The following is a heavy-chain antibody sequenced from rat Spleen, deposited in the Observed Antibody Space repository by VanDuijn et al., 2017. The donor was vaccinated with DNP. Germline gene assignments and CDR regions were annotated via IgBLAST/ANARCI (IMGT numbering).Heavy chain of an antibody. D-gene: IGHD1-12*02. J-gene: IGHJ2*01. CDR1: GFSLTSSS. Sequence: QVQLKESGPGLVQPSQTLSLTCTVSGFSLTSSSVAWIRQSPGKGLEWIAAVSSSGTTYYNPALESRLSISRDTSKSQVFLKMNSLQTEDTAMYFCVRSDYNDDSHYYGYFDHWGQGVMVTVSS. CDR2: VSSSGTT. V-gene: IGHV2-6*01. CDR3: VRSDYNDDSHYYGYFDH.